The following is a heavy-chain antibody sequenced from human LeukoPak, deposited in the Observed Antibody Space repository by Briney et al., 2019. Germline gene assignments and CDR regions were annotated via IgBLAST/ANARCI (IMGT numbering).Heavy chain of an antibody. Sequence: GSLRLSCAASGFTFSSYALTWVRQAPGKGLEWVSTISGNGGSTYYADSVKGRFTISRDNSKNMLYLQINSLRDDDMAVYYCAKAPTRLLGGVWGKGTTVTVSS. CDR2: ISGNGGST. CDR1: GFTFSSYA. J-gene: IGHJ6*04. V-gene: IGHV3-23*01. D-gene: IGHD2/OR15-2a*01. CDR3: AKAPTRLLGGV.